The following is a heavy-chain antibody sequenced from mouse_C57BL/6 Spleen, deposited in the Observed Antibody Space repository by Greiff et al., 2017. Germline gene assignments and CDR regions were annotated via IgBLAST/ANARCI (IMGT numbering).Heavy chain of an antibody. CDR3: AREKDGSSPYYAMDY. V-gene: IGHV1-82*01. J-gene: IGHJ4*01. CDR1: GYAFSSSW. CDR2: IYPGDGDT. D-gene: IGHD1-1*01. Sequence: VQLQQSGPELVKPGASVKISCKASGYAFSSSWMNWVKQRPGKGLEWIGRIYPGDGDTNYNGKFKGKATLTADKSSSTAYMRLSCLTSEDSAVYFCAREKDGSSPYYAMDYWGQGTSVTVSS.